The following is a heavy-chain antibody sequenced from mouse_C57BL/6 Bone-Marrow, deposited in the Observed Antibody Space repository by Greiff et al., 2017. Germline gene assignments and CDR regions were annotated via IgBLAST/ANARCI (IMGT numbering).Heavy chain of an antibody. V-gene: IGHV10-1*01. CDR3: VRLGRWFAY. CDR1: GFSFNTYA. J-gene: IGHJ3*01. Sequence: DVKLVESGGGLVQPKGSLKLSCAASGFSFNTYAMNWVRQAPGKGLEWVARIRSKSNNYATYYADSVKDRFTISRDDSESMLYLQMNNLKTEDTAMYYCVRLGRWFAYWGQGTLVTVSA. CDR2: IRSKSNNYAT.